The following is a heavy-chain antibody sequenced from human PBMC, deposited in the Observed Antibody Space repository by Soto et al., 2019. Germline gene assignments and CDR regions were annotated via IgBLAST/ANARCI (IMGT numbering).Heavy chain of an antibody. CDR2: ISSSSSYI. V-gene: IGHV3-21*01. CDR3: ARDRRQSGGGNFDWLLSPYYYYGMDV. J-gene: IGHJ6*02. Sequence: EVQLVESGGGLVKPGGSLRLSCAASGFTFSSYSMNWVRQAPGKGLEWVSSISSSSSYIYYADSVKGRFTISRDNAKNSLSLQMNSLRAEDTAVYYCARDRRQSGGGNFDWLLSPYYYYGMDVWGQGTTVTVSS. D-gene: IGHD3-9*01. CDR1: GFTFSSYS.